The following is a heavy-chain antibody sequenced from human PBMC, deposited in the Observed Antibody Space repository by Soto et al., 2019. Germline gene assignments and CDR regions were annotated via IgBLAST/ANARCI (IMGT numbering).Heavy chain of an antibody. D-gene: IGHD3-3*01. V-gene: IGHV1-3*01. Sequence: ASVKVSCKASGYTFTSYAMHWVRQAPGQRLEWMGWINAGNGNTKYSQKFQGRVTITRDTSASTAYMELSSLRSEDTAVYYCARFDDFWSGYYQGIFDPWGQGTLVTVS. J-gene: IGHJ5*02. CDR2: INAGNGNT. CDR1: GYTFTSYA. CDR3: ARFDDFWSGYYQGIFDP.